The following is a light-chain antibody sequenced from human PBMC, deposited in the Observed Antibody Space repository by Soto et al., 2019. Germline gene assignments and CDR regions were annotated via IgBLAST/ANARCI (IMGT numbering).Light chain of an antibody. CDR2: DAS. J-gene: IGKJ2*01. Sequence: DVQMTQSPSSLSASVGDRVTISCQASQDIGRSLSWFQQRPGKAPKLLIYDASNLETGVPPRFSGSGSGTHFTFTISSLQPEDLATYYCQHYHNLPRTFGQGTKVDLK. CDR1: QDIGRS. V-gene: IGKV1-33*01. CDR3: QHYHNLPRT.